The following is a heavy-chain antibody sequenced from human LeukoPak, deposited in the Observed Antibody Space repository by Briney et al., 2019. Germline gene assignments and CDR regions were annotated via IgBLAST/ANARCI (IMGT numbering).Heavy chain of an antibody. J-gene: IGHJ4*02. CDR2: INTNTATP. Sequence: ASVKVSCKASGYTFTSYAMHWVRQAPGQGLEWMGWINTNTATPMYAQGFSGRFVFSLDVSDSTAYLHINSLKAGDTAAYYCARDPTRSPGGGFFSPLGYWGQGSLDTVSS. CDR1: GYTFTSYA. CDR3: ARDPTRSPGGGFFSPLGY. D-gene: IGHD3-22*01. V-gene: IGHV7-4-1*02.